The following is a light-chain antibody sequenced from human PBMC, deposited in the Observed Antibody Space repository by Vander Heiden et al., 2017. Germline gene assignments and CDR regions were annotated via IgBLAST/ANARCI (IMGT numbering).Light chain of an antibody. CDR2: EVS. Sequence: QSALTQPASVSGSPGQSITISCTGTSSDVGGYNYFSWYQQHPGKAPKLIIYEVSNRPSGVSNRFSGSKSGNTASLTISGLQAEDEADYYCSSYTSSSSVVFGGGTKLTVL. J-gene: IGLJ2*01. CDR1: SSDVGGYNY. CDR3: SSYTSSSSVV. V-gene: IGLV2-14*01.